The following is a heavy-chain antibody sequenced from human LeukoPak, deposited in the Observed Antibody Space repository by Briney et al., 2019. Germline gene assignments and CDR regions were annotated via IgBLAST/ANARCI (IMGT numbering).Heavy chain of an antibody. J-gene: IGHJ4*02. CDR1: GGSISSYY. D-gene: IGHD1-26*01. CDR3: ATRIGGSTSYYFDY. CDR2: IHTTGST. Sequence: SETLSLTCTVSGGSISSYYWSWIRQPAGKGLEWIGRIHTTGSTNYNPSLNSRVTMSLDTSKNQFSLKLTSVTAADTAVYFCATRIGGSTSYYFDYWGQGSLVTVSS. V-gene: IGHV4-4*07.